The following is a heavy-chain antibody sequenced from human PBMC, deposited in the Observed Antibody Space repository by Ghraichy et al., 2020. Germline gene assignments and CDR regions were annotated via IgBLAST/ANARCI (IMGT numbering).Heavy chain of an antibody. Sequence: TLSLTCTVSGGSISSGDYYWTWIRQPPGKGLEWIGYIYYSGSTYYNPSLKSRVTISVDTSKNQFSLKLSSVTAADTAVYYCARASRFLEWLLGFDYWGQGTLVTVSS. CDR2: IYYSGST. D-gene: IGHD3-3*01. J-gene: IGHJ4*02. CDR3: ARASRFLEWLLGFDY. V-gene: IGHV4-30-4*01. CDR1: GGSISSGDYY.